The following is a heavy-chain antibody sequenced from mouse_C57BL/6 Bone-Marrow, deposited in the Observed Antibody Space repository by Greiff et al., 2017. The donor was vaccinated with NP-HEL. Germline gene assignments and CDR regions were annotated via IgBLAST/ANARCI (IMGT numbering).Heavy chain of an antibody. Sequence: EVKLVESGGGLVQPKGSLKLSCAASGFSFNTYAMNWVRQAPGKGLEWVARIRSKSNNYATYYADSVKDRFTISRDDSESMLYLQMNNLKTEDTAMYYCVGCYDGPYFDYWGQGTTLTVSS. CDR2: IRSKSNNYAT. CDR3: VGCYDGPYFDY. J-gene: IGHJ2*01. CDR1: GFSFNTYA. D-gene: IGHD2-12*01. V-gene: IGHV10-1*01.